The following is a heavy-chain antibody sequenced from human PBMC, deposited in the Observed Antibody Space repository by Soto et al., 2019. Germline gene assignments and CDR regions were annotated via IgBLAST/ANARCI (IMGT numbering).Heavy chain of an antibody. CDR2: NHHSRST. CDR1: GYSISSGYY. Sequence: SETLSLTCAVSGYSISSGYYWGWIRQPPVGGRGWVGSNHHSRSTYYHPSLKRRVTISVDTTKHQFPLQLCAVTAADTAVYYGARVVGNGMDVWGQGTPVTVSS. V-gene: IGHV4-38-2*01. D-gene: IGHD7-27*01. CDR3: ARVVGNGMDV. J-gene: IGHJ6*02.